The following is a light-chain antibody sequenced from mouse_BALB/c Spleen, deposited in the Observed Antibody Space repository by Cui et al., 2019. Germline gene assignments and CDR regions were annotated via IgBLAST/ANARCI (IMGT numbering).Light chain of an antibody. J-gene: IGKJ2*01. V-gene: IGKV4-74*01. Sequence: QIVLTQSPAIMSASLGERVTMPCTASSSVSSSYLHWYQQKPGSSHKLWIYRTSNLASGVPARFSGSGSGTSYSLTISSMEAEDAATYYCHQYHRSPYTFGGGTKLEIK. CDR2: RTS. CDR3: HQYHRSPYT. CDR1: SSVSSSY.